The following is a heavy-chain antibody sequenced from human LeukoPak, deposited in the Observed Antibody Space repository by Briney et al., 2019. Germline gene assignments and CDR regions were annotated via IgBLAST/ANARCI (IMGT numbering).Heavy chain of an antibody. CDR1: GYTFTSYY. V-gene: IGHV1-46*01. J-gene: IGHJ4*02. CDR3: ARGGYSYGSQYYFDY. Sequence: ASVNVSCKASGYTFTSYYMHWVRQAPGQGLEWMGIINPSGGSTSYAQKFQGRVTMTRDTSTSTVYMELSSLRSEDTAVYYCARGGYSYGSQYYFDYWGQGTLVTVSS. D-gene: IGHD5-18*01. CDR2: INPSGGST.